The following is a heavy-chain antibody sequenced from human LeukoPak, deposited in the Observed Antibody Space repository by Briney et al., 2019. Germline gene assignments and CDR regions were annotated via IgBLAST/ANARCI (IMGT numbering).Heavy chain of an antibody. D-gene: IGHD4-17*01. CDR2: IRYDGSNK. J-gene: IGHJ3*02. V-gene: IGHV3-30*02. CDR3: AKDLTTVTTQQI. Sequence: GESLKISCAASGFTFSSYGMHWVRQAPGKGLEWVAFIRYDGSNKYYADSVKGRFTISRDNSKNTLYLQMNSLRAEDTAVYYCAKDLTTVTTQQIWGQGTMVTVSS. CDR1: GFTFSSYG.